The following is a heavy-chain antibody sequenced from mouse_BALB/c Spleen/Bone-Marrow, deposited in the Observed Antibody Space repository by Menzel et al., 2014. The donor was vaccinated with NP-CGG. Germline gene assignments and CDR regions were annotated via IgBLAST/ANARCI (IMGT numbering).Heavy chain of an antibody. V-gene: IGHV5-6*01. CDR2: ISSGGDYT. D-gene: IGHD4-1*01. CDR1: GFTFSTYG. J-gene: IGHJ3*01. CDR3: ASQTGTWFAY. Sequence: EVQLAESGGDLVKSGGSLKLSCAASGFTFSTYGMSWVRQTPDKRLEWVATISSGGDYTYYPDSVKGRFTISRDNAKNTLYLQMSSLKSEDTAMYYCASQTGTWFAYWGQGTLVTVSA.